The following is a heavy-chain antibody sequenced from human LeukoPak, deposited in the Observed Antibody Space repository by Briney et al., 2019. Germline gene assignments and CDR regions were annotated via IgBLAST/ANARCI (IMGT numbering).Heavy chain of an antibody. Sequence: GGSLRLSCAASGFTFSSYSMNWVRQAPGKGLEWVSSISSRSSYIDYADSLKGRFTISRDNAKNSLYLQMSSLRAEDTAVYYCARAGNYFDYWGQGTLVTVPS. CDR2: ISSRSSYI. J-gene: IGHJ4*02. CDR3: ARAGNYFDY. CDR1: GFTFSSYS. V-gene: IGHV3-21*01.